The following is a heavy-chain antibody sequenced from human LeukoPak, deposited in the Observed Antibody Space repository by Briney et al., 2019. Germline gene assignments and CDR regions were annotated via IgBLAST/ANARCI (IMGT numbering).Heavy chain of an antibody. J-gene: IGHJ4*02. V-gene: IGHV4-34*01. CDR1: GGSFSGYY. CDR3: ARGRRVLLWFGSPIFDY. Sequence: SETLSLTCAVYGGSFSGYYWSWLRQPPGKGLEWIGEINHSGSTNYNPSLKSRVTISVDTSKNQFSLKLSSVTAADTAVYYCARGRRVLLWFGSPIFDYWGQGTLVTVSS. D-gene: IGHD3-10*01. CDR2: INHSGST.